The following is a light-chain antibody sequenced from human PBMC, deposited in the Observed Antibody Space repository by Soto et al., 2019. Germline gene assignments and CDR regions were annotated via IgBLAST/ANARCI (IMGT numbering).Light chain of an antibody. Sequence: EIVLTQSPGTLSLSPGERATLSCRASQSVSSSYLAWYQQKPGQAPRLLIYGASTRATGIPARFSGSGSGTEFTLTISSLQSEDFAVYYCQQYINWPPPWTFGLGTKVDIK. CDR3: QQYINWPPPWT. V-gene: IGKV3-15*01. J-gene: IGKJ1*01. CDR2: GAS. CDR1: QSVSSSY.